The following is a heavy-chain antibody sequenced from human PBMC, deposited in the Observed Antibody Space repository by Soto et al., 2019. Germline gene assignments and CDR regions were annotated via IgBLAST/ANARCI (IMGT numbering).Heavy chain of an antibody. Sequence: GASVKVSCKASGYTFTSYYMHWVRQAPGQGLEWMGIINPSGGSTSYAQKFQGRVTMTRDTSTSTVYMELSSLRSEDTAVYYCARACSSTSCYLRWFDPWGQGTLVTVSS. CDR3: ARACSSTSCYLRWFDP. J-gene: IGHJ5*02. CDR1: GYTFTSYY. V-gene: IGHV1-46*03. CDR2: INPSGGST. D-gene: IGHD2-2*01.